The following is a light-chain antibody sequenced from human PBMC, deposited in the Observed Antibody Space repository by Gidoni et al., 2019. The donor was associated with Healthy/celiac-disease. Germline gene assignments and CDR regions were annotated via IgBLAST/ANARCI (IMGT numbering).Light chain of an antibody. J-gene: IGKJ3*01. Sequence: IVMPHSPAPLSVSPGARAPLSCRASQSVSTNLVWYQQKPGQPPRLLIYGASNRATGIPGRFSGSGSGTEFTFTISSLKSEEFAVYDSQQYNNWPPGGAAFGPXTKVDIK. CDR2: GAS. V-gene: IGKV3-15*01. CDR3: QQYNNWPPGGAA. CDR1: QSVSTN.